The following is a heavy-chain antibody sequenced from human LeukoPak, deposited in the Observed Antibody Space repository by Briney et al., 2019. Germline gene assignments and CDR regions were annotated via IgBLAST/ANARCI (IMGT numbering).Heavy chain of an antibody. CDR2: IRSDGSDK. CDR3: AKGVSYSTSSFDY. J-gene: IGHJ4*02. D-gene: IGHD6-13*01. CDR1: GFTFITYG. V-gene: IGHV3-30*02. Sequence: GGSLRLSCAASGFTFITYGMHWVRQAPGKGLDWVAFIRSDGSDKYYADSVKGRFTISRDNSKNTLYLQMNNLRAEDTAVYYCAKGVSYSTSSFDYWGQGTLVSVSS.